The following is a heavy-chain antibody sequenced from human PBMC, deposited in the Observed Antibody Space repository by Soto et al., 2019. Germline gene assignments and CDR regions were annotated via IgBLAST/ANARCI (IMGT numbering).Heavy chain of an antibody. J-gene: IGHJ6*02. CDR3: AVGRDSEGIVLVPWGYYYYGMDV. CDR2: IVVGSGNT. CDR1: GFTFTSSA. D-gene: IGHD2-2*01. Sequence: VASVKVSCKASGFTFTSSAVQWVRQARGQRLEWIGWIVVGSGNTNYAQKFQERVTITRDMSASTAYMELSSLRSEDTAVYYCAVGRDSEGIVLVPWGYYYYGMDVWGQGTTVTVSS. V-gene: IGHV1-58*01.